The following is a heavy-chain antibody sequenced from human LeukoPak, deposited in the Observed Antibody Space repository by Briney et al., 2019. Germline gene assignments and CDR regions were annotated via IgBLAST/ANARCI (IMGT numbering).Heavy chain of an antibody. J-gene: IGHJ5*02. CDR3: ARRVVPAGSGWFDP. CDR2: IIPIFGTA. CDR1: GYTFTSYY. V-gene: IGHV1-69*13. Sequence: ASVKVSCKASGYTFTSYYMHWVRQAPGQGLEWMGGIIPIFGTANYAQKFQGRVTITADESTSTAYMELSSLRSEDTAVYYCARRVVPAGSGWFDPWGQGTLVTVSS. D-gene: IGHD2-2*01.